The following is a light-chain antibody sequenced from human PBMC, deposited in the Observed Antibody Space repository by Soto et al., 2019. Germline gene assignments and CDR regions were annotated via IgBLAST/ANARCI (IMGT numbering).Light chain of an antibody. V-gene: IGLV2-14*01. CDR3: SSYTTRSTPLYV. CDR2: EVH. CDR1: SSDVGSYNY. Sequence: QSVLTQPASVSGSPGQSITISCTGTSSDVGSYNYVSWYQQHPDKAPKLMIYEVHNRPSGVSNRFSGSKSGNTASLTISGLQAEDEADYFCSSYTTRSTPLYVFGTGTKVTV. J-gene: IGLJ1*01.